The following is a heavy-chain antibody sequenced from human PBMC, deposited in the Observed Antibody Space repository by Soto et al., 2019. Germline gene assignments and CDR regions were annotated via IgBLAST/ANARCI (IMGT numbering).Heavy chain of an antibody. CDR1: GYTVGKHA. J-gene: IGHJ4*02. V-gene: IGHV3-30-3*01. Sequence: PWGSLRLACDASGYTVGKHAMHWVRQDPGKGLDWVTILSHDGGTKYYADSVKGRFTISRDNSKNTLYLQMNSLRTEDTAVYYWARERNYYDTIGYSYMWGQGTLVTVYS. CDR3: ARERNYYDTIGYSYM. D-gene: IGHD3-22*01. CDR2: LSHDGGTK.